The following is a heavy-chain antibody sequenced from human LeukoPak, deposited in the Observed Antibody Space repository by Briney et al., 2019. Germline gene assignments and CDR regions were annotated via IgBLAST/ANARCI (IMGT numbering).Heavy chain of an antibody. V-gene: IGHV4-38-2*02. D-gene: IGHD6-19*01. CDR2: IYHSGST. J-gene: IGHJ2*01. CDR1: GYSISSGYY. Sequence: SETLSLTCTVSGYSISSGYYWGWIRQPPGKGPEWIGSIYHSGSTYYNPSLKSRVTISVDTSKNQFSLKLSSVTAADTAVYYCARDPGYSSGWRRRSYWYFDLWGRGTLVTVSS. CDR3: ARDPGYSSGWRRRSYWYFDL.